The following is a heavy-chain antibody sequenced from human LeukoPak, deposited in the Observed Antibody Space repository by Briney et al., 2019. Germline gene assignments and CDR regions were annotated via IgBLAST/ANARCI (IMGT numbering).Heavy chain of an antibody. D-gene: IGHD5-12*01. V-gene: IGHV3-21*01. Sequence: PGGSLRLSCAVSGFTFSSYSMNWVRQAPGKGLEWVSSISSSSSYIYYADSVKGRFTISRDKAKNSLYLQMNSLRAEDTAIYYCAREGMVATFDYWGQGTLVTVSS. CDR2: ISSSSSYI. J-gene: IGHJ4*02. CDR1: GFTFSSYS. CDR3: AREGMVATFDY.